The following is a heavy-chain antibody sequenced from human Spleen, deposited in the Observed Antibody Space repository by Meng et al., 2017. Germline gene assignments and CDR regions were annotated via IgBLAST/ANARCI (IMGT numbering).Heavy chain of an antibody. Sequence: SETLSLTCTVSGGSVSSGSYYWTWIRQPPGKELEWIGYFYYSGSTSSNPSLKSRVTISVDTSKNQFSLKLSSVTAADTAVYYCARRIAMGGYFDYWGQGTLVTVSS. CDR1: GGSVSSGSYY. CDR3: ARRIAMGGYFDY. CDR2: FYYSGST. D-gene: IGHD6-19*01. V-gene: IGHV4-61*01. J-gene: IGHJ4*02.